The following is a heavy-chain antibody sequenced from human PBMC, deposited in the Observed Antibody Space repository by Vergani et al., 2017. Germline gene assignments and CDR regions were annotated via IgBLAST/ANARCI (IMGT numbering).Heavy chain of an antibody. V-gene: IGHV3-21*01. Sequence: EVQLVESGGGLVKPGGSLRLSCAASGFTFSSYSMNWVRQAPGKGLEWVSSISSSSSYIYYADSVKGRFTISRDNAKNSLYLQMNCLRAEDTAVYYCARDLFYYDSSGYYSGFFDYWGQGTLVTVSS. CDR1: GFTFSSYS. D-gene: IGHD3-22*01. CDR2: ISSSSSYI. J-gene: IGHJ4*02. CDR3: ARDLFYYDSSGYYSGFFDY.